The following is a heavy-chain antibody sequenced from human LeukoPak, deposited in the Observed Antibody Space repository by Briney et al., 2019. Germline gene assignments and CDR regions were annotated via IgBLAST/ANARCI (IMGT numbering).Heavy chain of an antibody. D-gene: IGHD2-15*01. Sequence: PSATLSLTCTVAGGSISNYYWSWIRQPPGKGLEWIGYIYYSGSTYYNPSLKSRATISVDTSKNQFSLKLSSVTAADTAVYYCARWSYCSGANCARDYWGQGTLLTVSS. J-gene: IGHJ4*02. V-gene: IGHV4-59*01. CDR1: GGSISNYY. CDR2: IYYSGST. CDR3: ARWSYCSGANCARDY.